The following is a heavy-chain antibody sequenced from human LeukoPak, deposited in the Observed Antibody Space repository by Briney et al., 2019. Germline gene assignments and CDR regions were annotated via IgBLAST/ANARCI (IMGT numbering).Heavy chain of an antibody. J-gene: IGHJ4*02. CDR1: GGSISSYY. CDR3: ARIGREGYSYGFLDY. D-gene: IGHD5-18*01. V-gene: IGHV4-59*01. Sequence: SETLSLTCTVSGGSISSYYWSWIRQPPGKGLEWIGYIYNGGMTNYNSSLKSRVTISVDTSKSQFSLNLNSVTAADTAVYYCARIGREGYSYGFLDYWGQGTLVTVSS. CDR2: IYNGGMT.